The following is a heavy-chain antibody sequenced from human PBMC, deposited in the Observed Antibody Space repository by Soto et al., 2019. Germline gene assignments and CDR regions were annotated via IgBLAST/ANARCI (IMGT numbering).Heavy chain of an antibody. V-gene: IGHV4-59*01. J-gene: IGHJ4*02. CDR1: GGSISSYY. CDR3: ARYDSSGTLDY. CDR2: IYYSGST. D-gene: IGHD3-22*01. Sequence: SETLSLTCTVSGGSISSYYWSWIRQPPGKGLEWIGYIYYSGSTNYNPSLKSRVTISVDTSKNQFSLKLSSVTAADTAVYYCARYDSSGTLDYWGQGTLVTVSS.